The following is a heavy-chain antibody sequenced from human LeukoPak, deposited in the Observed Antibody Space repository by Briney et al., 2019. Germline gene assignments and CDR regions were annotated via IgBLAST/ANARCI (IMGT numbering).Heavy chain of an antibody. CDR1: GFTFSSYA. D-gene: IGHD2/OR15-2a*01. Sequence: GGSLRLSCAASGFTFSSYAMSWVRQAPGKGLEWVSGISGSGGSTTYADSVKGRFTISRDNAKNTLYLQMNSLRAEDTAVYYCVKLSIIGVDYWGQGALVTVSS. CDR3: VKLSIIGVDY. CDR2: ISGSGGST. J-gene: IGHJ4*02. V-gene: IGHV3-23*01.